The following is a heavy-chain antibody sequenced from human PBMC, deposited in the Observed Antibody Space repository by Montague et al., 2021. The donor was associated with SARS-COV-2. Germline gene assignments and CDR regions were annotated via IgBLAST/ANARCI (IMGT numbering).Heavy chain of an antibody. V-gene: IGHV3-21*01. CDR2: ISSSSSYI. Sequence: SLRLSCAASGFTFSSYSMNWVRQAPGKGLEWVSSISSSSSYIYYADSVKGRFTISRDNAKNSLYLQMNSLRAEDTAVYYCARDFNYYYYYGMDVWGQGTTVTDSS. CDR1: GFTFSSYS. J-gene: IGHJ6*02. CDR3: ARDFNYYYYYGMDV.